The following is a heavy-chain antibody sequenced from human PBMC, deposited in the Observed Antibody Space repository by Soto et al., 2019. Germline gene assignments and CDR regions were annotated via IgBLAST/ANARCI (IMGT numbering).Heavy chain of an antibody. CDR2: ISSNCGST. CDR3: VKVVFSSSYDSLTGHDY. Sequence: GSLRLSCSASGFTFSSYAMHWVRQAPVNGLEYVSAISSNCGSTYYADSVKGRFTISRDNSKNTLYLQMISLRAEDTAVYYCVKVVFSSSYDSLTGHDYWGQGTLVTVST. J-gene: IGHJ4*02. V-gene: IGHV3-64D*08. CDR1: GFTFSSYA. D-gene: IGHD3-9*01.